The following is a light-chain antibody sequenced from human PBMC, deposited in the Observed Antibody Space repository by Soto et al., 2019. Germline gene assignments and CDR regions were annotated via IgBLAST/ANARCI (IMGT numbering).Light chain of an antibody. J-gene: IGLJ1*01. Sequence: QSVLTQPASVSGSPGQSITISCTETSSDVGSYNYVSWYQQHPGKAPKLMIYEVRDRPSGISSRFSGSKSGNTASLTISGLQTEDEADYYCSSYTSSSILFGTGTKVTVL. V-gene: IGLV2-14*01. CDR1: SSDVGSYNY. CDR2: EVR. CDR3: SSYTSSSIL.